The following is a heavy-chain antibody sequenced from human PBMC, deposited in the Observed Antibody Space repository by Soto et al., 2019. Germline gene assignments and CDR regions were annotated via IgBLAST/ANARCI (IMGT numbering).Heavy chain of an antibody. CDR3: ARDQGMGWNDPRFGY. CDR2: ISSDGSNK. CDR1: GFAFSNYG. Sequence: QVQLVESGGGVVQPGRSLRLSCAASGFAFSNYGMHWVRQAPGKGLEWVAVISSDGSNKYYEDSVKGRFAMSRDNSKNMVYLQMNSLRAEDTAVYYCARDQGMGWNDPRFGYWGQGTLVTVSS. D-gene: IGHD1-1*01. V-gene: IGHV3-30*03. J-gene: IGHJ4*02.